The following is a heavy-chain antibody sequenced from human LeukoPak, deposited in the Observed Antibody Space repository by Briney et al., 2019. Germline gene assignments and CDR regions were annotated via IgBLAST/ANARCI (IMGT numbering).Heavy chain of an antibody. CDR2: IRYDGSNK. D-gene: IGHD5-18*01. J-gene: IGHJ6*03. V-gene: IGHV3-30*02. CDR1: GFTFSSYG. CDR3: AKAGRGYSSVYHYMDV. Sequence: PGGSLRLSCAASGFTFSSYGMHWVRQAPGKGLEWVAFIRYDGSNKYYADSVKGRFTISRDNSKNTLYLQMNSLRAEDTAVYYCAKAGRGYSSVYHYMDVWGKGTTVTVSS.